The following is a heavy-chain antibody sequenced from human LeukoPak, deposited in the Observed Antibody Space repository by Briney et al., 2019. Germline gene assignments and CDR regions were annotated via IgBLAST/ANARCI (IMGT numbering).Heavy chain of an antibody. J-gene: IGHJ4*02. D-gene: IGHD1-14*01. V-gene: IGHV3-23*01. CDR3: AKVIITGSFPDYFDN. CDR2: IGGSGSRAGYT. CDR1: GFTFSSYA. Sequence: PGGSLRLSCATAGFTFSSYAMSWVRQAPGRELEWVSAIGGSGSRAGYTYYADSVKGRFTISRDNSKDTLYLQMNSLRAEDTAIYYCAKVIITGSFPDYFDNWGQGTLVTVSS.